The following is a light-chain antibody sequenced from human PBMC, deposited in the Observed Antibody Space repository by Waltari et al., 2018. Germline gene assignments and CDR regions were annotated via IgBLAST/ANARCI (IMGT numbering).Light chain of an antibody. CDR2: KAS. J-gene: IGKJ1*01. V-gene: IGKV1-5*03. Sequence: IQMTTSPSTLSASLGHPVPITCRASQSIANWLAWYQQKPGTAPKLLIYKASTLESGVPSRVRGSASGTEFTLTISSLQPDDFATYYCLRYDSYVWKFGQGTKVEIK. CDR3: LRYDSYVWK. CDR1: QSIANW.